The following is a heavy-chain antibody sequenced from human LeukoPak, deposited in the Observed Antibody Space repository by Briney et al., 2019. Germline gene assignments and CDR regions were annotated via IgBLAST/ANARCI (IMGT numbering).Heavy chain of an antibody. J-gene: IGHJ4*02. V-gene: IGHV4-38-2*02. Sequence: SGTLSLTCTVYGYSISSGYYWGWIRQPPGKGLEWIGSIYHSGSTYYNPSLKSRVTISVDTSKNQFSLKLSSVTAADTAVYYCARGGGITMIVVVSHFDYWGQGTLVTVSS. CDR3: ARGGGITMIVVVSHFDY. CDR1: GYSISSGYY. D-gene: IGHD3-22*01. CDR2: IYHSGST.